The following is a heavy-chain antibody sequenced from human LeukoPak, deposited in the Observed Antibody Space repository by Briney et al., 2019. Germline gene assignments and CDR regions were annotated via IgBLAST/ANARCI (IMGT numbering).Heavy chain of an antibody. V-gene: IGHV1-69*13. CDR1: GGTFSSYG. CDR2: IIPIFGRA. J-gene: IGHJ6*04. D-gene: IGHD2-2*01. Sequence: GASVKVSCKAPGGTFSSYGISWVRQAPGQGLEWMGGIIPIFGRANYAQKLQGRVTITADESTSTAYMELSSLRSEDTAVYYCAISTDIVVVPAATDYYYYYGMDVRGKGTTVTVSS. CDR3: AISTDIVVVPAATDYYYYYGMDV.